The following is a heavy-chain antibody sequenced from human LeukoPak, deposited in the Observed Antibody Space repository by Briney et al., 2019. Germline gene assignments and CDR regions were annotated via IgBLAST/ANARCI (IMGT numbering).Heavy chain of an antibody. CDR1: GFTFSSYS. V-gene: IGHV3-48*01. CDR2: ISSSSSTI. CDR3: ARSVSG. D-gene: IGHD3-16*02. J-gene: IGHJ4*02. Sequence: GGSLRLSCAASGFTFSSYSMNWVRQAPGKGLEWVSYISSSSSTIYYADSAKGRFTISRDNAKNSLYLQMNSLRAEDTAVYYCARSVSGWGQGTLVTVSS.